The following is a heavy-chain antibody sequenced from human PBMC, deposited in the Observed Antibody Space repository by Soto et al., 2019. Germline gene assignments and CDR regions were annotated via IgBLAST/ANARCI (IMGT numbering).Heavy chain of an antibody. Sequence: GSLRLSCAASTFTFSSYEMNWVRQAPGKGLECISYISSSGDTIYYADSVKGRFTISRDNAKSSLYLQMNSLRAEDTAIHYCARDSPARFLEWSYGMDVWGQGTTVTVSS. V-gene: IGHV3-48*03. CDR2: ISSSGDTI. CDR1: TFTFSSYE. CDR3: ARDSPARFLEWSYGMDV. D-gene: IGHD3-3*01. J-gene: IGHJ6*02.